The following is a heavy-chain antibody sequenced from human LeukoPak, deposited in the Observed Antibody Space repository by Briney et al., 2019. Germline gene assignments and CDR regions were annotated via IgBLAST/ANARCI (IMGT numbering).Heavy chain of an antibody. Sequence: SQTLSLTCTVSGGSISSGDYYWSWIRQPPGKGLEWIAYMYYSGSTCYNPSLKSRVTMSADTSKNQLSLKLSSVTAADTAVYYCARPYYYDSRIDPWGQGILVTVSS. CDR2: MYYSGST. J-gene: IGHJ5*02. V-gene: IGHV4-30-4*01. D-gene: IGHD3-22*01. CDR1: GGSISSGDYY. CDR3: ARPYYYDSRIDP.